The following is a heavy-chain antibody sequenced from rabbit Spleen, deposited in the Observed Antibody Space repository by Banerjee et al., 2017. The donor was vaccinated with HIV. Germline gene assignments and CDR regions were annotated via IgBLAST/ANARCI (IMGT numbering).Heavy chain of an antibody. CDR3: ARDLAAIIGWNFGL. V-gene: IGHV1S45*01. Sequence: QEQLEESGGDLVKPGTSLTLTCTASGFSFISGYYMCWVRQAPGKGLEWIGTIDPVYGNAFYATWARGRFTISKASSTAVTLQMTSLTAADTATYFCARDLAAIIGWNFGLWGPGPWSPS. J-gene: IGHJ4*01. CDR1: GFSFISGYY. CDR2: IDPVYGNA. D-gene: IGHD1-1*01.